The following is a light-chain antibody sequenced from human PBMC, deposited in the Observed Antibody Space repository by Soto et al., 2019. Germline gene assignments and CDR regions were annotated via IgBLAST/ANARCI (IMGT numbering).Light chain of an antibody. V-gene: IGLV1-40*01. CDR1: SSNIGAGYD. CDR2: GNS. CDR3: QSYDSSLSGSSV. J-gene: IGLJ1*01. Sequence: QSVLTQPPSVSGAPGQRVTISCTGSSSNIGAGYDVHWYQHLPGTAPKLLIYGNSNRPSGVPDRFSGSRSGTSASLAITGLQAEDDADYYCQSYDSSLSGSSVFGTGTKVTVL.